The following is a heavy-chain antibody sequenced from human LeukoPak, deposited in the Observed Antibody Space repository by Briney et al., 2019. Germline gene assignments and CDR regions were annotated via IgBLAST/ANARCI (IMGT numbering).Heavy chain of an antibody. CDR3: TRVRHGDYFDP. CDR1: GFTFSDAY. CDR2: VRNRPHTYTT. D-gene: IGHD4-17*01. J-gene: IGHJ4*02. Sequence: GGSLRLSCAASGFTFSDAYMAWVRQPPGKGLEWVGRVRNRPHTYTTDYAASVKGRFTISRDDSKNSLCLQMSSLKTEDTAVYYCTRVRHGDYFDPWGQGTLVTVSS. V-gene: IGHV3-72*01.